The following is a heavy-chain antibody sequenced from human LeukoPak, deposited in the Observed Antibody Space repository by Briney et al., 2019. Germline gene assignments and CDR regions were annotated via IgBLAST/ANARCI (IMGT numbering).Heavy chain of an antibody. V-gene: IGHV3-74*01. D-gene: IGHD1-14*01. CDR2: ITNDGSST. J-gene: IGHJ4*02. Sequence: GGSLRLSCAASGLTFSSHWMHWVRQAPGKGLVWVSRITNDGSSTTYADSVKGRFTISRDNAKNMLYLQVNSLRAKDTAVYYCATQQGGNLAYWGQGTLVTVSS. CDR3: ATQQGGNLAY. CDR1: GLTFSSHW.